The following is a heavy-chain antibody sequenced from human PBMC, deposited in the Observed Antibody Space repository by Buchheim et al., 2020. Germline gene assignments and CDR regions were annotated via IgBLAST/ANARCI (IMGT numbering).Heavy chain of an antibody. J-gene: IGHJ4*02. CDR1: GGSISSSSYY. CDR2: IYYSGST. V-gene: IGHV4-39*07. Sequence: QLQLQESGPGLVKPSETLSLTCTVSGGSISSSSYYWGWIRQPPGKGLEWIGSIYYSGSTYCNPSLKSRVTISVDTSKNQFSLKLSSVTAADTAVYYCASGPFEYYYDSSGYYLDWGYWGQGTL. CDR3: ASGPFEYYYDSSGYYLDWGY. D-gene: IGHD3-22*01.